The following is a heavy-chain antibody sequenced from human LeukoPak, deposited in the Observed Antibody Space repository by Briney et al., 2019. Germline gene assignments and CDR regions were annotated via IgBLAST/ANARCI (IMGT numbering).Heavy chain of an antibody. J-gene: IGHJ3*02. CDR2: INPNSGGT. V-gene: IGHV1-2*04. CDR1: GYTFTGYY. CDR3: ARDSTPNFDWFPDDSDAFDI. D-gene: IGHD3-9*01. Sequence: GASVKVSCKASGYTFTGYYMHWVRQAPGQGLEWMGWINPNSGGTNYAQKFQGWVTMTRDTSISTAYMELSRLRSDDTAVYYCARDSTPNFDWFPDDSDAFDIWGQGTMVTVSS.